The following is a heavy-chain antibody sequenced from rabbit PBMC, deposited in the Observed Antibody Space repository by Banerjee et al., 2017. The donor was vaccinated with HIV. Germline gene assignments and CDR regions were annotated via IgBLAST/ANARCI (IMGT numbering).Heavy chain of an antibody. CDR3: ASHQYAGGSGWYTPYYFNL. CDR1: GIDFSSFG. D-gene: IGHD8-1*01. CDR2: IYPDYGST. V-gene: IGHV1S47*01. Sequence: EESGGDLVKPGASLTLTCTASGIDFSSFGISWVRQAPGKGLEWIAYIYPDYGSTDYASWVNGRFTISLDNAQNTVFLQMTGLTAADTATYFCASHQYAGGSGWYTPYYFNLWGQGTLVTVS. J-gene: IGHJ4*01.